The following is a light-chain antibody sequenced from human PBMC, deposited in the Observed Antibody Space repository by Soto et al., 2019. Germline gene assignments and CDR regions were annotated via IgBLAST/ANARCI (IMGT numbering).Light chain of an antibody. V-gene: IGKV1-27*01. Sequence: DIQMTQSPSSLSASVVDRVTITCRASQHISDYLGWYQQRPGKVPNLIIYAASSLQSGVPSRFSGSGSGTDFTLTITSLQPEDVATYYCQEYHSVLRTFGQGTRVEI. CDR1: QHISDY. CDR3: QEYHSVLRT. J-gene: IGKJ1*01. CDR2: AAS.